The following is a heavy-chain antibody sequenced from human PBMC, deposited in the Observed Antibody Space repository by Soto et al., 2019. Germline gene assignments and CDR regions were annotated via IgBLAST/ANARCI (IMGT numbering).Heavy chain of an antibody. CDR1: GGSISSSSYY. V-gene: IGHV4-39*01. CDR2: IYYSGTS. J-gene: IGHJ4*02. CDR3: ARFWTVAGSVDH. Sequence: QRQLQESGPGLVKPSETLSLTCTVSGGSISSSSYYWGCIRQPPGKGLDWIATIYYSGTSYYKPSPTSRLAIPLDTSETQFAMKLSSVTAADTAGYYCARFWTVAGSVDHWAQGTRVTVSS. D-gene: IGHD6-19*01.